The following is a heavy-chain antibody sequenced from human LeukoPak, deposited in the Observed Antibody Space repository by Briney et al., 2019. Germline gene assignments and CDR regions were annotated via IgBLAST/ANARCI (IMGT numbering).Heavy chain of an antibody. CDR2: IKTDESER. CDR1: GFTFSDYW. Sequence: GGSLRLSCVASGFTFSDYWMSWVRQAPGKGLEWVANIKTDESERSFLDSVKGRFTISRDNAKNSVYLQMSSLRAEDTGVYYCATTLNIATPGHLWGQGALVTASS. J-gene: IGHJ4*02. CDR3: ATTLNIATPGHL. D-gene: IGHD6-13*01. V-gene: IGHV3-7*01.